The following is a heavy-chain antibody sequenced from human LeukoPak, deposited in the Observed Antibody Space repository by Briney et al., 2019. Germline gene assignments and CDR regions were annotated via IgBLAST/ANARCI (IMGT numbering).Heavy chain of an antibody. V-gene: IGHV3-23*01. CDR3: AKRPYSGSYYFDY. CDR2: ISGGGDST. Sequence: GGSLRLSCAASGFTFSSYAMSWVRQAPGKGLEWVSAISGGGDSTYYADSVMGRFTISRENSKSTLYLQMNSLRAEDTAVYYCAKRPYSGSYYFDYWGQGTLVTVSS. CDR1: GFTFSSYA. D-gene: IGHD1-26*01. J-gene: IGHJ4*02.